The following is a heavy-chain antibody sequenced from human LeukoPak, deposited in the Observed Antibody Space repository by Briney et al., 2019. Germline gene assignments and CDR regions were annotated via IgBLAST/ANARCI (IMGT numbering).Heavy chain of an antibody. V-gene: IGHV4-59*01. Sequence: SETLSLTCTVSGGSISSYYWSWIRPPPGKGLEWIGYIYYSGSTNYNPSLKSRVTISVDTSKNQFSLKLSSVTAADTAVYYCARGGYSYGGGWDYWGQGTLVTVSS. CDR2: IYYSGST. D-gene: IGHD5-18*01. J-gene: IGHJ4*02. CDR3: ARGGYSYGGGWDY. CDR1: GGSISSYY.